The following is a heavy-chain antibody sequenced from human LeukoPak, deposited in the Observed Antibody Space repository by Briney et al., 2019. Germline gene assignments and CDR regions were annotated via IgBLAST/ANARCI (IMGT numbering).Heavy chain of an antibody. Sequence: KPSETLSLTCTVSHGSINSYYWSWIRQPPGKGLEWIGDISYSGSATYNPSLRSRVTISVDTSTNQFSLRLSSVTAADTAVYYCASPQRGYSYGYAGPFDYWGQGTLVTVSS. D-gene: IGHD5-18*01. CDR3: ASPQRGYSYGYAGPFDY. J-gene: IGHJ4*02. V-gene: IGHV4-59*08. CDR2: ISYSGSA. CDR1: HGSINSYY.